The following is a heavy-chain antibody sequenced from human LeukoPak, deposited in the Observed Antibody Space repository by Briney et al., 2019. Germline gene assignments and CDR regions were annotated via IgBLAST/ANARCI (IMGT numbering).Heavy chain of an antibody. CDR3: ASIKGSSWIGY. V-gene: IGHV1-2*06. CDR2: INPNSGGT. D-gene: IGHD6-13*01. Sequence: ASVKVSCKTSGYTFTGYYMHWVRQAPGQGLEWMGRINPNSGGTNYAQKFQGRVTMTRDTSISTAYMELSGLRSDDTAVYYCASIKGSSWIGYWGQGTLVTVSS. CDR1: GYTFTGYY. J-gene: IGHJ4*02.